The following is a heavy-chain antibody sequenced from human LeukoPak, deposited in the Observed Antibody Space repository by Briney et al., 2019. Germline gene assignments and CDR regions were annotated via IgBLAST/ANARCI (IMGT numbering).Heavy chain of an antibody. CDR1: GCSFGTYT. V-gene: IGHV3-64*01. CDR2: VSTIGGSI. J-gene: IGHJ4*02. D-gene: IGHD7-27*01. Sequence: GGSLRLSCAASGCSFGTYTMHWVRHAPAKGLEFVSAVSTIGGSIFYENSVVGSCTTSRDNSKNTLYVQMGGLRAEDMAVYYCARANCHFTAYDYWGQGALVTVSS. CDR3: ARANCHFTAYDY.